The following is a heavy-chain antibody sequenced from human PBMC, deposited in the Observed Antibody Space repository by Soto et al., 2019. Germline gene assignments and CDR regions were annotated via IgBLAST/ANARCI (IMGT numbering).Heavy chain of an antibody. CDR3: ARDEYSSSRRDYYYGMDV. J-gene: IGHJ6*01. D-gene: IGHD6-6*01. CDR1: GLTFSSYA. CDR2: ISYDGSNK. V-gene: IGHV3-30-3*01. Sequence: PGGSLRLSCAASGLTFSSYAMHWVRQAPGKGLEWVAVISYDGSNKYYADSVKGRFTISRDNSKNTLYLQMNSLRAEDTAVYYCARDEYSSSRRDYYYGMDVWGQGTTVTVSS.